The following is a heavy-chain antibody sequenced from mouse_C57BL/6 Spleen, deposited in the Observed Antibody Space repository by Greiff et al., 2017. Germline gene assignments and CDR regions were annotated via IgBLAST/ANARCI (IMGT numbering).Heavy chain of an antibody. J-gene: IGHJ2*01. CDR1: GYTFTSYW. CDR2: IHPNSGST. CDR3: AYIYYDYGYFAY. V-gene: IGHV1-64*01. D-gene: IGHD2-4*01. Sequence: QVQLQQSGAELVKPGASVKLSCKASGYTFTSYWMHWVKQRPGQGLEWIGLIHPNSGSTYYNEKFKGKATLTVDKSSSTAYMLLSSLASEDSAVXYCAYIYYDYGYFAYWGQGTTVTVSS.